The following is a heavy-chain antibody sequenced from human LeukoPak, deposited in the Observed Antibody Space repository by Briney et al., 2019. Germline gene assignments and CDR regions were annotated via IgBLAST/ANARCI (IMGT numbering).Heavy chain of an antibody. V-gene: IGHV1-2*02. CDR2: INPNSGGT. CDR1: GYTFSGYY. D-gene: IGHD2-2*01. CDR3: ARGRVVVPATLTY. Sequence: AASVKVSCKASGYTFSGYYMHWVRQAPGQGLEWMGWINPNSGGTNYAQKFQGRVTMTRDTSISTAYMELNRLRSDDTAVYYCARGRVVVPATLTYWGQGTLVTVSS. J-gene: IGHJ4*02.